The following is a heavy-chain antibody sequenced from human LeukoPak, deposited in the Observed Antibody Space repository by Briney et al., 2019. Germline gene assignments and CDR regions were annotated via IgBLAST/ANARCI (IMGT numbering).Heavy chain of an antibody. J-gene: IGHJ6*03. CDR3: AGSLSSDYYYRDV. CDR1: GFRFSSYE. V-gene: IGHV3-48*03. Sequence: GGSLRLSCAASGFRFSSYEMNWVRQAPGKGLEWVSHISSSGSIIFYADSVKGRFTISRDNAKNSLYLQMNSLRAEDTSVYYCAGSLSSDYYYRDVWGKGTTVTVSS. CDR2: ISSSGSII.